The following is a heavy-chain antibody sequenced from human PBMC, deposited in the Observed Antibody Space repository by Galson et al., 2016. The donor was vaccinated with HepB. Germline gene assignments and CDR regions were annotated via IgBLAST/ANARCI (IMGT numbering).Heavy chain of an antibody. CDR1: GYTFSSSW. CDR3: ARRGCVTTTNCYRAWFDS. CDR2: IYPGDSDT. D-gene: IGHD2-2*01. J-gene: IGHJ5*01. Sequence: SGAEVKKPGESLKISCKGSGYTFSSSWIAWVRQRPGTGLEWMGTIYPGDSDTRYSPSFQGQVTISVDKSISTAYLQWSSLKASDTAIYYCARRGCVTTTNCYRAWFDSWGQGTLVSVSS. V-gene: IGHV5-51*01.